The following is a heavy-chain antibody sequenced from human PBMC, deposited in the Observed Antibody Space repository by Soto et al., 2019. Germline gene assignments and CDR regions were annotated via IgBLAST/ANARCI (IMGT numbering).Heavy chain of an antibody. D-gene: IGHD3-10*01. CDR1: GFTFSSYS. CDR3: ARERGGYYGSGNYFDY. V-gene: IGHV3-48*01. Sequence: PGGSLRLSCAASGFTFSSYSMNWVRQAPGKGLEWVSYISSSSSTIYYADSVKGRFTISRDNAKNSLYLQMNSLRAEDTAVYYCARERGGYYGSGNYFDYWGQGTLVTVSS. J-gene: IGHJ4*02. CDR2: ISSSSSTI.